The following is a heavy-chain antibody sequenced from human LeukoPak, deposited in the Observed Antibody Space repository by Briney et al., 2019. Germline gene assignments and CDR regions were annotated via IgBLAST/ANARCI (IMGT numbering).Heavy chain of an antibody. CDR1: GGIFSSYA. Sequence: ASVKVSCKASGGIFSSYAISWVRQAPGQGLEWMGGIIPIFGTANYAQKFQGRVTITADESTSTAYMELSSLRSEDTAVYYCARARCHPCEEPHLNWFDPWGQGTLVTVSS. D-gene: IGHD1-14*01. J-gene: IGHJ5*02. V-gene: IGHV1-69*13. CDR3: ARARCHPCEEPHLNWFDP. CDR2: IIPIFGTA.